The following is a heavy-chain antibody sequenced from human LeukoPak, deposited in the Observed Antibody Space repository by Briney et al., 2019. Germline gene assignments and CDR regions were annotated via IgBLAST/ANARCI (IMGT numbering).Heavy chain of an antibody. Sequence: PSETLSLTCAVSTDSFSSHYWSWVRQPPGKGLEWIGYICYIGSTNYNPSLKSRVTISIDTSKNQFSLRLRSVTAADTAVYYCARDLITVTKGFDIWGQGTMVSVSS. CDR1: TDSFSSHY. V-gene: IGHV4-59*11. J-gene: IGHJ3*02. CDR2: ICYIGST. D-gene: IGHD4-17*01. CDR3: ARDLITVTKGFDI.